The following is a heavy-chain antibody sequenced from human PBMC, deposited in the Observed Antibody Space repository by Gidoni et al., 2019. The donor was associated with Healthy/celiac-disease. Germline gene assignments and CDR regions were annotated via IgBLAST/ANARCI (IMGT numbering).Heavy chain of an antibody. Sequence: EVHLLASVGGLVQPGGSLRLSFSASAFTFSSYAMCLVRQAPGKGLEWVSAISGSGGSTYYADSVKGRFTISRDNSKNTLYLQMNSLRAEDTAVYYCAKALFSVMVRGVTRYFYYGMDVWGQGTTVTVSS. CDR1: AFTFSSYA. CDR2: ISGSGGST. V-gene: IGHV3-23*01. CDR3: AKALFSVMVRGVTRYFYYGMDV. D-gene: IGHD3-10*01. J-gene: IGHJ6*02.